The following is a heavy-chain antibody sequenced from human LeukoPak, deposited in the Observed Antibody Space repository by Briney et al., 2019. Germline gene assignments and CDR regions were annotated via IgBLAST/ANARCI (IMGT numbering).Heavy chain of an antibody. D-gene: IGHD5-24*01. V-gene: IGHV1-69*01. CDR3: ARGTDKRMAEYDY. CDR1: GGTFSSYA. J-gene: IGHJ4*02. Sequence: GSSVKVSCKASGGTFSSYAISWVRQAPGQGLEWMGGIIPIFGTANYAQKFQGRVTIAADESTSTAYMELSSLRSEDTAVYYRARGTDKRMAEYDYWGQGTLVTVSS. CDR2: IIPIFGTA.